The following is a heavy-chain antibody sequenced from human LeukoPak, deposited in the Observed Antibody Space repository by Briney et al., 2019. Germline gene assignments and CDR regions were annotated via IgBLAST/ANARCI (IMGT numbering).Heavy chain of an antibody. D-gene: IGHD4-11*01. J-gene: IGHJ4*02. V-gene: IGHV3-23*01. CDR2: IGGNGGGT. CDR1: GFTFSSFP. CDR3: AKERATTTSFDY. Sequence: PGGSLRLSCAASGFTFSSFPMSWVRQAPGTGLEWVSIIGGNGGGTYHADSVKGRFTISRDNSKNTLYLQMNSLRAEDTAVYFCAKERATTTSFDYWGQGTLVTVSS.